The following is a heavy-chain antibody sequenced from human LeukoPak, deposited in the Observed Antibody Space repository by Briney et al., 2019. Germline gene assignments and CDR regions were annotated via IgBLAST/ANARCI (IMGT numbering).Heavy chain of an antibody. CDR1: GFTVSSNY. Sequence: GGSLILSCAASGFTVSSNYMSWVRQAPGKGLEWVAFIRYDGSNKYYADSVKGRFTISRDNSKNTLYLQMNSLRAEDTAVYCCAKDEVWELLGYYYYYMDVWGKGTTVTVSS. D-gene: IGHD1-26*01. CDR2: IRYDGSNK. J-gene: IGHJ6*03. V-gene: IGHV3-30*02. CDR3: AKDEVWELLGYYYYYMDV.